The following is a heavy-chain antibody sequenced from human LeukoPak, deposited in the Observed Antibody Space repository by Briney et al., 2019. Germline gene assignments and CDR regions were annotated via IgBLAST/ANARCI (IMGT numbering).Heavy chain of an antibody. Sequence: SETLSLTCSVSAGSISSSNWWSWVRQSPVKGLEWIGEICLYGTTNYNPSLKSRVSISVDTSKNQFSLKLLSSVTAADTAVYYCARQEIGNCSSSSCYSFDYWGQGTLVTVSS. CDR2: ICLYGTT. D-gene: IGHD2-2*02. CDR1: AGSISSSNW. V-gene: IGHV4-4*02. J-gene: IGHJ4*02. CDR3: ARQEIGNCSSSSCYSFDY.